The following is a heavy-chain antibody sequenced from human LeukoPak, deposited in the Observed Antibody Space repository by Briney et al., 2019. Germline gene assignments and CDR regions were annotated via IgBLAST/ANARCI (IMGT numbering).Heavy chain of an antibody. Sequence: ASVKVTCKASGYTFTGYYMHWVRQAPGQGLVWMGWINPNSGGTNYAQKFQGRVTMTRDTSISTAYMELSRLRSDDTAVYYCARDKGGSGTGIDYWGQGTLVTVSS. J-gene: IGHJ4*02. CDR2: INPNSGGT. CDR3: ARDKGGSGTGIDY. CDR1: GYTFTGYY. V-gene: IGHV1-2*02. D-gene: IGHD3-10*01.